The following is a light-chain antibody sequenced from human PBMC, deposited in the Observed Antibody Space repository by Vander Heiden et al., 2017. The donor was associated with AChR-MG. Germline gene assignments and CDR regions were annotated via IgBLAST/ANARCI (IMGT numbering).Light chain of an antibody. CDR2: DVS. J-gene: IGLJ2*01. CDR3: CSYAGSFLVV. V-gene: IGLV2-11*01. CDR1: SSDVGGYNY. Sequence: QSALTQPRSVSGSHGQSVTISCTGTSSDVGGYNYVSWYQQHPGKAPKLMIYDVSKRPSEVPDRFSGSKSGNTASLTISGLQAEDEADYYCCSYAGSFLVVFGGGTKLTVL.